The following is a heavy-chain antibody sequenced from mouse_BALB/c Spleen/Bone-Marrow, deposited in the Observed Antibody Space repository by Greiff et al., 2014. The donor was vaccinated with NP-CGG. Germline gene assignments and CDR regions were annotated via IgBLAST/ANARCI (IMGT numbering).Heavy chain of an antibody. CDR1: GFSLTSYG. CDR3: ARYGFCYAMDY. J-gene: IGHJ4*01. Sequence: VMLVESGPGLVAPSQSLSITCTVSGFSLTSYGVHWVRQPPGKGLEWLGEICAGGSTNYNSALMSRLSISKDKSKSQVFLKMNSLQTDDTAMYFCARYGFCYAMDYWGQGTSVTVSS. V-gene: IGHV2-9*02. D-gene: IGHD2-10*02. CDR2: ICAGGST.